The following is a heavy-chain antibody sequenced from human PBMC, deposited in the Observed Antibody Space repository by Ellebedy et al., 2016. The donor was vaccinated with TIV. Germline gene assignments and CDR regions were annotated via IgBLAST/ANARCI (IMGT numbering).Heavy chain of an antibody. Sequence: SGPTLVKPTQTLTLTCTFSGFSLRPSGMCVGWIRQHPGKALEWLARIDWDDDKYYSTSLKTRLTISKDTSKNQVVLTMTNMSPVDTATYYCARIQVEMDWGFDYWGQGTLVTVSS. CDR2: IDWDDDK. CDR1: GFSLRPSGMC. CDR3: ARIQVEMDWGFDY. V-gene: IGHV2-70*11. J-gene: IGHJ4*02. D-gene: IGHD5-24*01.